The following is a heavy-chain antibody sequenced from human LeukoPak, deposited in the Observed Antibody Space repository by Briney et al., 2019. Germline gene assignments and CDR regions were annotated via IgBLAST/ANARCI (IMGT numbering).Heavy chain of an antibody. CDR3: ARGGGSGSYYSDY. Sequence: PGGSLRLSCAASGLTFSNYGMTWVRQAPGKGLEWVSTISTSGGSTYYADSVKGRFTISRDNAKNSLYLQMNSLRAEDTAVYYCARGGGSGSYYSDYWGQGTLVTVSS. J-gene: IGHJ4*02. D-gene: IGHD3-10*01. CDR1: GLTFSNYG. CDR2: ISTSGGST. V-gene: IGHV3-23*01.